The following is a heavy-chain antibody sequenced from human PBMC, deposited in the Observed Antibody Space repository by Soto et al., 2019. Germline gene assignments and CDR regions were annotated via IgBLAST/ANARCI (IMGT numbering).Heavy chain of an antibody. CDR3: ASSITQMLTD. J-gene: IGHJ4*02. Sequence: EVQLVESGGGLVQSGGSLRLSCTASGFSVSDHFMDWVRQTPWKGLEWLGQITNRATGDTTFYAASVKGRFTVPKDESRNSLYLQMNSLKTEDTAVYYCASSITQMLTDWGQGTLVAVAS. CDR1: GFSVSDHF. CDR2: ITNRATGDTT. V-gene: IGHV3-72*01. D-gene: IGHD1-20*01.